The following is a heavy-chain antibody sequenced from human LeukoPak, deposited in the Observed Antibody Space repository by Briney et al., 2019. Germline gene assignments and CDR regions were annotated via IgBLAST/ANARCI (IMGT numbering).Heavy chain of an antibody. Sequence: SETLSLTCTVSGGSMSSYYWSWIRQPAGKGLEWIGRIYASGSTNYNPSLKSRVTMSVDTSKNQFSLKLGSVTAADTAVYYCARERCSSSSCWSAYYHYYMDVWGKGTTVTVSS. CDR1: GGSMSSYY. CDR2: IYASGST. V-gene: IGHV4-4*07. J-gene: IGHJ6*03. D-gene: IGHD2-2*01. CDR3: ARERCSSSSCWSAYYHYYMDV.